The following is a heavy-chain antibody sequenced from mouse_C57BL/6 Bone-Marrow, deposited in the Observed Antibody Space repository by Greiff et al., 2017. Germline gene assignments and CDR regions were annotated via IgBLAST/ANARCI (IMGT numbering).Heavy chain of an antibody. CDR2: IYPGSGNT. CDR1: GYTFTDYY. V-gene: IGHV1-76*01. CDR3: ARRNYVLAMDY. J-gene: IGHJ4*01. Sequence: QVQLQQSGAELVRPGASVKLSCKASGYTFTDYYINWVKQRPGQGLEWIARIYPGSGNTYYNEKFKGKATLTAEKSSSTAYMQLSSLTSEDSAVYFCARRNYVLAMDYWGQGTSVTVSS. D-gene: IGHD2-1*01.